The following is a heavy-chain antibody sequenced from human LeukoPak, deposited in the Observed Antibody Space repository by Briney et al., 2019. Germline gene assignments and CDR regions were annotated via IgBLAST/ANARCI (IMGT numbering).Heavy chain of an antibody. CDR2: IYSGDTT. CDR1: GFTVSSNY. Sequence: GGSLRLSCAASGFTVSSNYMSWVRQAPGKGLEWVSVIYSGDTTNYVDSVKGRFTISRDNSKNTLYLQMNSLRAEDTAVYYCAASPIAMPGPHFDYWGQGTLVTVSS. J-gene: IGHJ4*02. D-gene: IGHD6-19*01. V-gene: IGHV3-53*01. CDR3: AASPIAMPGPHFDY.